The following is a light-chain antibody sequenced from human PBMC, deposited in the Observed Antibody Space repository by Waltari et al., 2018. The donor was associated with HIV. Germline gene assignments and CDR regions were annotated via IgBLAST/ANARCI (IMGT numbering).Light chain of an antibody. CDR3: MQALQTPWT. J-gene: IGKJ1*01. Sequence: DIVMTQSPVSLPVTPGEPASISCRSSQSLLFTNGYNYLDCYLQKPGQSPQLLIYMGALRAPGVPDRFSGSGSGTDFTLKISRVEAGDVGVYYCMQALQTPWTFGQGTKVEI. CDR1: QSLLFTNGYNY. V-gene: IGKV2-28*01. CDR2: MGA.